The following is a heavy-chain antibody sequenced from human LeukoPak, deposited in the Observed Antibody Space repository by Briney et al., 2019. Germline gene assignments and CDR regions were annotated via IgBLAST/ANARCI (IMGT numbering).Heavy chain of an antibody. CDR1: GGSIGSSSYY. D-gene: IGHD3-22*01. Sequence: SETLSLTCTVSGGSIGSSSYYWGWIRQPPGKGLEWIGSIYYSGSTYYNPSLKSRVTISVDTSKNQFSLKLSSVTAADTAVYYCARSSSSGYRIDYWGQGTLVTVSS. J-gene: IGHJ4*02. V-gene: IGHV4-39*01. CDR2: IYYSGST. CDR3: ARSSSSGYRIDY.